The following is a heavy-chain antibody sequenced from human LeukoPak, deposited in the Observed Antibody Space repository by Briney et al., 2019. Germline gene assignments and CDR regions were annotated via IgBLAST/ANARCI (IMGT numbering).Heavy chain of an antibody. J-gene: IGHJ3*02. D-gene: IGHD3-22*01. CDR3: AREYYYDSSGGVVAFDI. CDR1: GGSISSYH. Sequence: SETLSLTCTVSGGSISSYHWSWIRQPPGKGLEWIGYIYYSGSTNYNPSLKSRVTISVDTSKNQFSLKLSSVTAADTAVYYCAREYYYDSSGGVVAFDIWGQGTMVTVSS. V-gene: IGHV4-59*01. CDR2: IYYSGST.